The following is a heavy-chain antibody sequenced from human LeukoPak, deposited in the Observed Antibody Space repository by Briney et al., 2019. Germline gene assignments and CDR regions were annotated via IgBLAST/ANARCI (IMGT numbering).Heavy chain of an antibody. CDR1: GFTFSSYA. V-gene: IGHV3-9*01. CDR3: AKGTMTTDLGYYYGMDV. Sequence: PGGSLRLSCAASGFTFSSYAMHWVRQAPGKGLEWVSGISWNSGSIGYADSVKGRFTISRDNAKNSLYLQMNSLRAEDTALYYCAKGTMTTDLGYYYGMDVWGQGTTVTVSS. CDR2: ISWNSGSI. D-gene: IGHD4-17*01. J-gene: IGHJ6*02.